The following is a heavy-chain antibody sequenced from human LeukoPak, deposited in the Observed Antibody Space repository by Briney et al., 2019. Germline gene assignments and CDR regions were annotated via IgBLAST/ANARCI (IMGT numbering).Heavy chain of an antibody. Sequence: PSETLSLTCAVYGGSFSGYYWSWIRQPPGKGLEWIGEINHSGSTNYNPSLKSRVTISVDTSKNQFSLKLSSVTAADTAVYYCAREVVVVVAATWWFDPWGQGTLVTVPS. CDR1: GGSFSGYY. J-gene: IGHJ5*02. CDR2: INHSGST. V-gene: IGHV4-34*01. CDR3: AREVVVVVAATWWFDP. D-gene: IGHD2-15*01.